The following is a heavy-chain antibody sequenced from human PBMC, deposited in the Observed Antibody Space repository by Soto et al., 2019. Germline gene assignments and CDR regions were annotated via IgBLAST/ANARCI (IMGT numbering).Heavy chain of an antibody. CDR3: ARQSRYSSTARGMDV. CDR2: IYPGDSDT. V-gene: IGHV5-51*01. CDR1: GYSFTSYW. J-gene: IGHJ6*02. D-gene: IGHD6-13*01. Sequence: PGESLKISCKGSGYSFTSYWIAWARQMPGKGLEWMGIIYPGDSDTRYSPSFQGQVTISADKSISTAYLQWSSLKASDTAMYYCARQSRYSSTARGMDVWGQGTTVTVSS.